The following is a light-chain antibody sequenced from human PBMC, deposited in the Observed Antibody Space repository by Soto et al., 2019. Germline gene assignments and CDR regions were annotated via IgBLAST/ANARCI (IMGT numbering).Light chain of an antibody. CDR1: QSLSGGY. J-gene: IGKJ5*01. V-gene: IGKV3-20*01. Sequence: EIMLTQSPGTLSLSPGERVTLSCRASQSLSGGYLAWFQQKPGQTPRLLIYSASNRATDIPDRFSGSGSGTDFTLTISRLEHEDFVVYYCQQNGSFPITFGQGTRLEIK. CDR3: QQNGSFPIT. CDR2: SAS.